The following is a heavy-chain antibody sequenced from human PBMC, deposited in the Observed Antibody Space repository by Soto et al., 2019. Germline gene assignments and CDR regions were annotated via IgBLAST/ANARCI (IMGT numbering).Heavy chain of an antibody. D-gene: IGHD3-10*01. CDR3: AREGRHSGGMRESWFDP. CDR2: IFYTGAT. V-gene: IGHV4-31*11. Sequence: SETLSLTCAVSGDSISSRSHYWNWIRRVPGKGLEFIGYIFYTGATYYNPSLRGRISMSVDTSKNQFSLTLRSVTAADTAIYYCAREGRHSGGMRESWFDPWGQGTQVTVSS. J-gene: IGHJ5*02. CDR1: GDSISSRSHY.